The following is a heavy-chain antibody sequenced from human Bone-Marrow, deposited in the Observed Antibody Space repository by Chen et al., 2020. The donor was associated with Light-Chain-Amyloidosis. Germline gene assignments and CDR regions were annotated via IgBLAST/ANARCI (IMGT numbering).Heavy chain of an antibody. J-gene: IGHJ4*02. V-gene: IGHV3-9*01. Sequence: EVQLVESGGGLVQPGRSLRLSCAASGFTFHDYAMHWVRQAPGKGLEWVSGISWNSGNIGYADSVKGRFTISRDNAKNALYLQMNSLRAEDTAFYYCAKDKGVDHFDYWGQGTLVTVSS. CDR2: ISWNSGNI. CDR1: GFTFHDYA. CDR3: AKDKGVDHFDY. D-gene: IGHD2-15*01.